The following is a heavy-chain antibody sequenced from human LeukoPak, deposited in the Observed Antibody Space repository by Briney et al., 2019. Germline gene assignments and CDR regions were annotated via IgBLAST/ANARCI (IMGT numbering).Heavy chain of an antibody. CDR2: ISSSSDTI. J-gene: IGHJ4*02. CDR3: AKDLAAYYGSRTESY. Sequence: GGSLRLSCAASGFTFGPYTMNWVRQAPGKGLEWVSYISSSSDTIYYADSVKGRFTISRDNAKNSLYLQMNSLRAEDTAVYYCAKDLAAYYGSRTESYWGQGTLVTVSS. CDR1: GFTFGPYT. V-gene: IGHV3-48*04. D-gene: IGHD3-10*01.